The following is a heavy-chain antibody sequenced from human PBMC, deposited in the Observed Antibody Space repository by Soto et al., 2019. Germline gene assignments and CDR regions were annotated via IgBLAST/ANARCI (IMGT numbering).Heavy chain of an antibody. CDR1: GFTFSSYA. Sequence: EVQLLESGGGLVQPGGSLRLSCAASGFTFSSYAMSWVRQAPGKGLEWVSAITGSGDNTYYADSVKGRFTISRDNSKNTLYLQMTSMRAEDTAVYYCAKVRAIYDFWSVYPPSANFDYWGHGTLVPVSS. D-gene: IGHD3-3*01. CDR3: AKVRAIYDFWSVYPPSANFDY. J-gene: IGHJ4*01. V-gene: IGHV3-23*01. CDR2: ITGSGDNT.